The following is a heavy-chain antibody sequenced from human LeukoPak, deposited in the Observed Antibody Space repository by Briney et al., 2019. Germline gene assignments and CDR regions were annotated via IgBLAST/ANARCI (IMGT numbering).Heavy chain of an antibody. CDR3: ASSHYDILTGPFDY. CDR1: GYTVTGYY. D-gene: IGHD3-9*01. Sequence: ASVKVSCKASGYTVTGYYIHWVRQAPGQGLEWMGWINPNSGGTNYAQKFQGRVTMTRDTSISTAYMELSRLRSEDTAVYYCASSHYDILTGPFDYWGQGTLVTVSS. V-gene: IGHV1-2*02. J-gene: IGHJ4*02. CDR2: INPNSGGT.